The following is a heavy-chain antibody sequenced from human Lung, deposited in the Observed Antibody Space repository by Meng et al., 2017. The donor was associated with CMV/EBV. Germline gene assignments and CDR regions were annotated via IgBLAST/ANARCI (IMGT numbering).Heavy chain of an antibody. CDR3: ARRGRVASYYFDY. J-gene: IGHJ4*02. V-gene: IGHV5-51*01. D-gene: IGHD1-26*01. Sequence: GGSLRLXXKGSGYSFTSYWIGWVRQMPGKGLEWMGIIYPGDSDTRYSPSFQGQVTISADKSISTAYLQWSSLKASDTAMYYCARRGRVASYYFDYWGQGTLVTVSS. CDR1: GYSFTSYW. CDR2: IYPGDSDT.